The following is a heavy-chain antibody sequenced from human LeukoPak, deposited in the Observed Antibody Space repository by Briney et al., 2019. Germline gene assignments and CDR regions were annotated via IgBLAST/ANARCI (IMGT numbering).Heavy chain of an antibody. CDR2: IYYSGST. Sequence: IPSETLSLTCTVSGGSISSYYWSWIRQPPGKGLEWIGYIYYSGSTYYNPSLKSRVTISVDRSKNQFSLKLSSVTAADTAVYYCARAELRGLYYYYYMDVWGKGTTVTVSS. J-gene: IGHJ6*03. CDR3: ARAELRGLYYYYYMDV. CDR1: GGSISSYY. V-gene: IGHV4-59*12. D-gene: IGHD1-7*01.